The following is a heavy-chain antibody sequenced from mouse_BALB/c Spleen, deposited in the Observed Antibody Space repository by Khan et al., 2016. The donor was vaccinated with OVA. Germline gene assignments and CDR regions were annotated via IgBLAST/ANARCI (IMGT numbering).Heavy chain of an antibody. CDR1: GYTFTSYT. Sequence: QVQLKQSGAELARPGASVKMSCKASGYTFTSYTIHWIKLRPGQGLEWIGYINPSNGYTNYNQKFKDKATLTADNSSTTAYMELSSLTSDDSALYNGVRDGAYQRNDGWIAYWGQGTLVTVSA. D-gene: IGHD2-14*01. CDR2: INPSNGYT. V-gene: IGHV1-4*01. CDR3: VRDGAYQRNDGWIAY. J-gene: IGHJ3*01.